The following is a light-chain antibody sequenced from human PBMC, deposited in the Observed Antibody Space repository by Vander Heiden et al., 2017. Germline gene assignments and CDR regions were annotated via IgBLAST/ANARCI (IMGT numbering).Light chain of an antibody. CDR1: ESLVSGDGNTY. CDR2: KVS. Sequence: GGVNQFPPSLAVNLGQPASISCRSSESLVSGDGNTYLNWFHQRPGQSPRRLIYKVSDRDSGVPDRFSGSGSGSDFTLKISRVEAEDVGVYYCMQGYSWPATFGQGTKVEI. J-gene: IGKJ1*01. CDR3: MQGYSWPAT. V-gene: IGKV2-30*01.